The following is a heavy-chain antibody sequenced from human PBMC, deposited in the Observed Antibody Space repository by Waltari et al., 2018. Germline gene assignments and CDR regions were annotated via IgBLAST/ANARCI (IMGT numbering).Heavy chain of an antibody. V-gene: IGHV4-61*01. CDR1: GGSVSSGSYY. CDR2: IYYSGST. Sequence: QVQLQESGPGLVKPSETRSRTCTVAGGSVSSGSYYWSWIREPPGKGLEWIGDIYYSGSTNYNPSLKSRVTTAVDTSKNQFSLKLSSVTAADTAVYYCARVSDFWSGSNWGQGTLVTVSS. D-gene: IGHD3-3*01. J-gene: IGHJ4*02. CDR3: ARVSDFWSGSN.